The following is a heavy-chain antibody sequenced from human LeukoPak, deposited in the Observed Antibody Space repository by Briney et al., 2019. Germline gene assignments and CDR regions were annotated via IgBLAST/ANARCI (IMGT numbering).Heavy chain of an antibody. Sequence: SETLSLTCTVSGGSISSYYRSWIRQPPGKGLEWIGYIYYSGSTNYNPSLKSRVTISVDTSKNQFSLKLSSVTAADTAVYYCARASSESYYVVDYWGQGTLVTVSS. J-gene: IGHJ4*02. V-gene: IGHV4-59*01. CDR3: ARASSESYYVVDY. CDR1: GGSISSYY. D-gene: IGHD1-26*01. CDR2: IYYSGST.